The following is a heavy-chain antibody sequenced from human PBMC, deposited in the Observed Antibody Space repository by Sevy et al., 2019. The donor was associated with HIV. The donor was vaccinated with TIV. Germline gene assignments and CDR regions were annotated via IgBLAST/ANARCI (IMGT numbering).Heavy chain of an antibody. CDR2: ISSSSSYI. CDR3: ARDMKSYAAFDI. Sequence: GGSLRLSCAASGFTFSSYSMNWVRQAPGKGLEWVSSISSSSSYIYYVDSVKGRFTISRDNAKNSLYLQMNSLRAEDTAVYYCARDMKSYAAFDIWGQGTMVTVSS. J-gene: IGHJ3*02. CDR1: GFTFSSYS. D-gene: IGHD2-2*01. V-gene: IGHV3-21*01.